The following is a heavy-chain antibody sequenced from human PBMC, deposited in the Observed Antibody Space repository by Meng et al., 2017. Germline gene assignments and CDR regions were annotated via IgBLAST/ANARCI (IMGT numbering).Heavy chain of an antibody. CDR1: GFTFSSYA. J-gene: IGHJ6*02. V-gene: IGHV3-30*04. Sequence: GESLKISCAASGFTFSSYAMHWVRQAPGKGLEWVAVISYDGSNKYYADSVKGRFTISRDNSKNTLYLQMNSLRAEDTAVYYCARDYDNPRDYYYYYGMDVWSQGTTVTVSS. D-gene: IGHD3-16*01. CDR2: ISYDGSNK. CDR3: ARDYDNPRDYYYYYGMDV.